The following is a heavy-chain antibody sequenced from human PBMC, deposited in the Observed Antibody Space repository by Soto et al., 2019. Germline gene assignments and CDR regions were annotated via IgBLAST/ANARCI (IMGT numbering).Heavy chain of an antibody. D-gene: IGHD1-7*01. J-gene: IGHJ6*02. Sequence: WGSLRLSCAASGFTFSSYSMHWVRQAPGKGLEWVAVISYDGSNKYYADSVKSRFTISRDNSKNTLYLQMNSVRAEDTAVYYCAKFSSWNWSYGMDVWGQGTTVTVSS. CDR1: GFTFSSYS. CDR3: AKFSSWNWSYGMDV. CDR2: ISYDGSNK. V-gene: IGHV3-30*18.